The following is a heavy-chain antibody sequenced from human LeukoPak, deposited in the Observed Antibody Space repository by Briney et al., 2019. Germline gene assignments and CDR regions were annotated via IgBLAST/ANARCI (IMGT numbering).Heavy chain of an antibody. CDR3: ARDNGYYYYYYMDV. CDR2: INWNGGST. J-gene: IGHJ6*03. Sequence: GGSLRLSCAASGFTFDDYGMSWVRQAPGKGLEWVSGINWNGGSTGYADSMKGRFTISRDNAKNSLYLQMNSLRAEDTALYYCARDNGYYYYYYMDVWGKGTTGTVSS. V-gene: IGHV3-20*04. CDR1: GFTFDDYG.